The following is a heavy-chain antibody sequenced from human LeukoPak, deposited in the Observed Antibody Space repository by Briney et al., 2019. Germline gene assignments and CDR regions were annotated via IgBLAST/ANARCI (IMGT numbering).Heavy chain of an antibody. Sequence: PGGSLRLSCAASGFTVSSNYMNWVRQAPGKGLEWLSVIYSGGSIYYADSVKGRFTISRDNSKNTLILQTNSLRAEDTAEYYCARGDDYGGAWYYFDYWGQGTLVTVSS. CDR2: IYSGGSI. CDR3: ARGDDYGGAWYYFDY. CDR1: GFTVSSNY. V-gene: IGHV3-53*01. J-gene: IGHJ4*02. D-gene: IGHD4-23*01.